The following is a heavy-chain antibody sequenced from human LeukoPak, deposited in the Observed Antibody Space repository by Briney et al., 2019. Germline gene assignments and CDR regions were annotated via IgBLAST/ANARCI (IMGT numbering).Heavy chain of an antibody. CDR3: ARYDILTGYDY. CDR2: IWYDGSNK. Sequence: PGRSLRLPCAASGFTFSSYGMHWVRQAPGKGLEWVAVIWYDGSNKYYADSVKGRFTISRDNSKNTLYLQMNSLRAEDTAVYYCARYDILTGYDYWGQGTLVTVSS. J-gene: IGHJ4*02. D-gene: IGHD3-9*01. CDR1: GFTFSSYG. V-gene: IGHV3-33*01.